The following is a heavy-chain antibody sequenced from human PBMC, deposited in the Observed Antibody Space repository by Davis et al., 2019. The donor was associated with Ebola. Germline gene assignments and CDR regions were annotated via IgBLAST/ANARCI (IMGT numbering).Heavy chain of an antibody. D-gene: IGHD5-24*01. J-gene: IGHJ4*02. CDR3: ARIRDGFRYFDN. V-gene: IGHV4-4*02. Sequence: MPSETLSLTCAVSGGSISSSNWWSWVRQPPGKGLEWIGEIYHSGSTNYNPSLKSRVTISVDKSKNQFSLKLSSVTAADTAVYYCARIRDGFRYFDNWGQGTLITVAS. CDR1: GGSISSSNW. CDR2: IYHSGST.